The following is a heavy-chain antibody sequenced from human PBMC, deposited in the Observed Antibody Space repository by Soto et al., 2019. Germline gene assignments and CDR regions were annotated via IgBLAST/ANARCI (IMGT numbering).Heavy chain of an antibody. CDR3: ASAKTTVTTDYFDY. Sequence: QVQLQESGPGLVKPSQTLSLTCTVSGGSISSGDYYWSWIRQPPGKGLEWIGYIYYSGSTCYNPSLKRRVTISVDTSKNHFSLKLSSVTAADTAVYYCASAKTTVTTDYFDYWGQGTLVTVSS. CDR1: GGSISSGDYY. V-gene: IGHV4-30-4*01. D-gene: IGHD4-17*01. J-gene: IGHJ4*02. CDR2: IYYSGST.